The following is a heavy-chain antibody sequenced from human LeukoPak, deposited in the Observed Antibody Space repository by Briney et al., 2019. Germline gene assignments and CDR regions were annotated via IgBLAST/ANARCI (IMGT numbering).Heavy chain of an antibody. V-gene: IGHV1-24*01. CDR2: FDPEDGET. D-gene: IGHD4-17*01. Sequence: GASVKVSCKVSGYTLTELSMHWVRQAPGKGLEWMGGFDPEDGETIYAQKFQGRVTLTRDTSTSTVYMELSSLRSEDTAVYYCARDQTYGDYGGIPDYWGQGTLVTVSS. J-gene: IGHJ4*02. CDR3: ARDQTYGDYGGIPDY. CDR1: GYTLTELS.